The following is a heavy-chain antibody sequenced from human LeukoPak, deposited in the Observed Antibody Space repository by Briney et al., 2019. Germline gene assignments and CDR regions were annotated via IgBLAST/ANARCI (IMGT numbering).Heavy chain of an antibody. Sequence: GGSLRLSCAASGFTFSIYGMGWVRQAPGKGLEWVSSISDNGGNTYYADSVKGRFTISRDNSKNTLYLQMNSLRAEDTAVYYCAKDRSPDYYDSSGAFDYWGQGTLVTVSS. CDR1: GFTFSIYG. J-gene: IGHJ4*02. D-gene: IGHD3-22*01. CDR2: ISDNGGNT. CDR3: AKDRSPDYYDSSGAFDY. V-gene: IGHV3-23*01.